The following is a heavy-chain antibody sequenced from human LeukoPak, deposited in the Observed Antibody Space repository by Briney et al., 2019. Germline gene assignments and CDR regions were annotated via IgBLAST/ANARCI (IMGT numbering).Heavy chain of an antibody. V-gene: IGHV3-30*18. Sequence: PGRSLRLSCAASGFTFGSYGMHWVRQAPGKGLEWVAVISYDGSNKYYADSVKGRFTISRDNSKNTLYLQMNSLRAEDTAVYYCAKDQRYYYGSGSLTRADRYYYYYYGMDVWGQGTTVTVSS. CDR2: ISYDGSNK. J-gene: IGHJ6*02. CDR1: GFTFGSYG. CDR3: AKDQRYYYGSGSLTRADRYYYYYYGMDV. D-gene: IGHD3-10*01.